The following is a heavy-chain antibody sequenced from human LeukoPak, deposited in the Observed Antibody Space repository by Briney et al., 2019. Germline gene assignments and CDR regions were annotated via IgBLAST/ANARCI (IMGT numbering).Heavy chain of an antibody. D-gene: IGHD3-10*01. V-gene: IGHV3-23*01. CDR3: GNDASGSYYNGMDV. Sequence: PGGSLRLSCAASGYTLSSFSMSWVRQAPGKGLEWVSAISGGGGSTYYADTVKGRFTITKDNSKNTPYMQMNSLRAEDTAVYYCGNDASGSYYNGMDVWGQGTPVTVSS. CDR1: GYTLSSFS. CDR2: ISGGGGST. J-gene: IGHJ6*02.